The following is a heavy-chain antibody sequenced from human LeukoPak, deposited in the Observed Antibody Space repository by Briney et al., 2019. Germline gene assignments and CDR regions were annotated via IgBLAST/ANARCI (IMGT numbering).Heavy chain of an antibody. CDR1: GYTFTGYY. D-gene: IGHD6-19*01. J-gene: IGHJ6*03. CDR2: INPNSGGT. Sequence: ASVKVSCKASGYTFTGYYMHWVRQAPGQGLEWMGRINPNSGGTNYAQKFQGRVTMTRDTSISTAYMELGRLRSDDTAVYYCARESFAIAAAGSYSSGWYGNYYYMDVWGKGTTVTVSS. CDR3: ARESFAIAAAGSYSSGWYGNYYYMDV. V-gene: IGHV1-2*06.